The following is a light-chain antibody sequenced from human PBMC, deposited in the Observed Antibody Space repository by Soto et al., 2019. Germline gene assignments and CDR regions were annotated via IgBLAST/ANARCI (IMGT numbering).Light chain of an antibody. CDR1: QSVSSSS. V-gene: IGKV3-20*01. Sequence: EIGFTQSPGTLSLSPRQRATLSCRTSQSVSSSSLAWYQQKFGQAPRLLIYGASTRATGIPDRFSVSGSGTDFALTISRLEPEDFAVYYCQQYGSSSGWTFGQGTKVDIK. CDR3: QQYGSSSGWT. J-gene: IGKJ1*01. CDR2: GAS.